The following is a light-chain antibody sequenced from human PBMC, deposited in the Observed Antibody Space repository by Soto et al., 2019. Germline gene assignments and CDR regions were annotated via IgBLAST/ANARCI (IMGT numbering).Light chain of an antibody. CDR2: GAS. CDR3: QQYGSSRIT. Sequence: EIVLKQSPGTLSLSPGERATLSCRASQSVSSSYLAWYQQKPGQAPRLLLDGASSRATGIPDRFSGSGAGTDFTLTISRLEPEDFAVYYCQQYGSSRITFGQGTRLEIK. CDR1: QSVSSSY. V-gene: IGKV3-20*01. J-gene: IGKJ5*01.